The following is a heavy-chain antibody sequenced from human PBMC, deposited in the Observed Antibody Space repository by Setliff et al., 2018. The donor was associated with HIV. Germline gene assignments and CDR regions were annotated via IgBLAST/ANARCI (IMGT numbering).Heavy chain of an antibody. J-gene: IGHJ4*02. V-gene: IGHV1-3*01. Sequence: ASVKVSCKASGYTFTSYAMHWVRQAPGQRLEWMGWIHAGNGYTKYSQKFQGRVTFTRDTSASAAYMDLSSLKSEGTAVYYCAGIWGVPPLYYFDYWGQGTLVTVSS. D-gene: IGHD2-15*01. CDR3: AGIWGVPPLYYFDY. CDR2: IHAGNGYT. CDR1: GYTFTSYA.